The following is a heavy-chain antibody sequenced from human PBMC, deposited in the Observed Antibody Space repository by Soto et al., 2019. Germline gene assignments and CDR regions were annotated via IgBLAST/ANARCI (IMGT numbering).Heavy chain of an antibody. CDR2: ISSSGSTI. D-gene: IGHD1-26*01. Sequence: GGSLRLSCAASGFTFSSYEMNWVRQAPGKGLEWVSYISSSGSTIYYADSVKGRFTISRDNAKNSLYLQMNSLRAEDTAVYYCARGSGSYYFDYWGQGPLVTVSS. CDR3: ARGSGSYYFDY. CDR1: GFTFSSYE. V-gene: IGHV3-48*03. J-gene: IGHJ4*02.